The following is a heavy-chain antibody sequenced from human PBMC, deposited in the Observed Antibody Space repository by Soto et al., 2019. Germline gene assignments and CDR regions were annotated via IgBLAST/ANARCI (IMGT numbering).Heavy chain of an antibody. CDR1: GFTFTSSA. CDR2: IVVGSGNT. D-gene: IGHD3-3*01. Sequence: SVKVSCKASGFTFTSSAVQWVRQARGQRLEWIGWIVVGSGNTNYAQKFQERVTITRDMSTSTAYMELSSLRSEDTAVYYCAATVPNYDFWSGYLGYYYYGMDVWGQGTTVTVSS. CDR3: AATVPNYDFWSGYLGYYYYGMDV. V-gene: IGHV1-58*01. J-gene: IGHJ6*02.